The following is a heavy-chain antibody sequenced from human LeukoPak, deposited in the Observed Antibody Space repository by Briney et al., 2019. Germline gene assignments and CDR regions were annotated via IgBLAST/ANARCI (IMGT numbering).Heavy chain of an antibody. J-gene: IGHJ4*02. Sequence: ARSLRLSCAASGFTFSSYAMHWVRQAPGKGLEWVAVISYDGSNKHYADSVKGRFTISRDNSKNTLYLQMNSLRVEDTAVYYCVRVRDVLRFLEWLGFDYWGQGTPVTVSS. CDR2: ISYDGSNK. D-gene: IGHD3-3*01. CDR1: GFTFSSYA. CDR3: VRVRDVLRFLEWLGFDY. V-gene: IGHV3-30*04.